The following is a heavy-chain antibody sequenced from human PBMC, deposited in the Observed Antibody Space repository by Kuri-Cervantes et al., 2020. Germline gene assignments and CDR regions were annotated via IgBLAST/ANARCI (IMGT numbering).Heavy chain of an antibody. J-gene: IGHJ6*03. CDR3: TSRSDVPTNYYYYYMDV. CDR2: IKSKTDGGTT. D-gene: IGHD4-11*01. Sequence: GESLKISCAASAFTLRIYSMHWVRQAPGKGLEWVGRIKSKTDGGTTDFAAPVKGRFTISRDDSKNTLYLQMNSLKIEDTAVYYCTSRSDVPTNYYYYYMDVWGKGTTVTVSS. V-gene: IGHV3-15*01. CDR1: AFTLRIYS.